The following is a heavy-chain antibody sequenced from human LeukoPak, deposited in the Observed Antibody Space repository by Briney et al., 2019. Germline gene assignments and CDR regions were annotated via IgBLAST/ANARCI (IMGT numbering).Heavy chain of an antibody. Sequence: SETLSPTCTVSGGSISSSSYYWGWIRQPPGKGLEWIGSIYYSGSTYYNPSLKSRVTISVDTSKNQFSLKLSSVTAADTAVYYCASQRGGSSWGDWGQGTLVTVSS. D-gene: IGHD6-13*01. J-gene: IGHJ4*02. CDR3: ASQRGGSSWGD. CDR2: IYYSGST. V-gene: IGHV4-39*07. CDR1: GGSISSSSYY.